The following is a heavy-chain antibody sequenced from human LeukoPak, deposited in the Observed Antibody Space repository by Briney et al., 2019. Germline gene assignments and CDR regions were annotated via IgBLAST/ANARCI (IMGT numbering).Heavy chain of an antibody. Sequence: SETLSLTCTVSGGSISSYYWSWLRQPPGKGLEWIGYIYYSGSTNYNPSLKSRVTISVDTSKNQFSLKLSSVTAADTAVYYCARDLGRGSDYWGQGTLVTVSS. CDR1: GGSISSYY. D-gene: IGHD7-27*01. CDR3: ARDLGRGSDY. V-gene: IGHV4-59*01. J-gene: IGHJ4*02. CDR2: IYYSGST.